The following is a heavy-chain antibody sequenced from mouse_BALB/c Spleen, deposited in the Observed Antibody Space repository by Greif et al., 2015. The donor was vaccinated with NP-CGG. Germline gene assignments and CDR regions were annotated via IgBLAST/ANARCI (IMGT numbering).Heavy chain of an antibody. CDR1: GFSLTSYG. CDR2: IWAGGST. V-gene: IGHV2-9*02. CDR3: ARDGYYAMDD. J-gene: IGHJ4*01. Sequence: VMLVESGPGLVAPSQSLSITCTVSGFSLTSYGVHWVRQPPGKGLEWLGVIWAGGSTNYNSALMSRLSISKDNSKSQVCLKMNSLQTDDTAMYYCARDGYYAMDDWGQGTSVTVSS.